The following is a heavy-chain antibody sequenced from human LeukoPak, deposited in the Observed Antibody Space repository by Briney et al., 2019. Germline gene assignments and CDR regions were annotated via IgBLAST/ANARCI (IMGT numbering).Heavy chain of an antibody. J-gene: IGHJ5*02. D-gene: IGHD4-17*01. Sequence: ASVKVSCKASGYTFTNFYMHWVRQAPGQGLEWMGVINPSGGSTSYAQKFQGRVTMTTDTSTSTVYMELSSLRSEDTAVYYCARDDNGDNWFDPWGQGTLVTVSS. CDR3: ARDDNGDNWFDP. CDR1: GYTFTNFY. V-gene: IGHV1-46*01. CDR2: INPSGGST.